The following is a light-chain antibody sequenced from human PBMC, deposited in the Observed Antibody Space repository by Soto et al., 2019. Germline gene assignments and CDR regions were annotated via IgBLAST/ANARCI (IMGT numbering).Light chain of an antibody. CDR3: QQYGSSPLT. CDR1: QSVSNSY. CDR2: GAS. Sequence: EIVMTQSPATLSLSPGERATLPCRASQSVSNSYLAWYQQKPGQAPRLLIYGASSRATGIPDRFSGSGSGTDFTLTISRLEPADFAVYYCQQYGSSPLTFGGGTKVDI. V-gene: IGKV3-20*01. J-gene: IGKJ4*01.